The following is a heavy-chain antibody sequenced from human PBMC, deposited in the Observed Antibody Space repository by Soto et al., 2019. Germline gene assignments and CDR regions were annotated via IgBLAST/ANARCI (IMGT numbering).Heavy chain of an antibody. V-gene: IGHV4-61*01. J-gene: IGHJ5*02. D-gene: IGHD3-10*01. CDR2: ISYSGST. CDR1: GGSVGRGTYY. Sequence: SETLSLTCTVSGGSVGRGTYYWSWIRQPTGKGLEWIGYISYSGSTNYNPSLKSRVTISVDTSKNQFSLKLSSVTAADTAVYYCAIWPNWFDPWGQGTLVSVSS. CDR3: AIWPNWFDP.